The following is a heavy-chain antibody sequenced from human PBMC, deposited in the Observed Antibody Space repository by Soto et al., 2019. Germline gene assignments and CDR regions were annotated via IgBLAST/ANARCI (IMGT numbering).Heavy chain of an antibody. CDR2: ISAYNGNT. Sequence: QVQLVQSGAEVKKPGASVKVSCKASGYTFTSYGISWVRQAPGQGLEWMGWISAYNGNTNYAQKLQGRVTMTTDTSTSTTYMELRSLRSDDTAFCYWAISSSSGLYSGYDSSGAWGQGTLVTVSS. CDR3: AISSSSGLYSGYDSSGA. CDR1: GYTFTSYG. V-gene: IGHV1-18*01. D-gene: IGHD5-12*01. J-gene: IGHJ5*02.